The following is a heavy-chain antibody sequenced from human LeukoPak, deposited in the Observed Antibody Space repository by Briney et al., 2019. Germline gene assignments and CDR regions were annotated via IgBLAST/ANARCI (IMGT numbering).Heavy chain of an antibody. V-gene: IGHV4-59*01. D-gene: IGHD6-13*01. Sequence: ETLSLTCTVSGGSISSYYWNWVRQPPGKGLEWIGYIYYSGSTNYNPSLKSRVTISVDTSKNQFSLKLSSVAAADTAVYYCASLIAATDAFDIWGQGTMVTVSS. CDR1: GGSISSYY. J-gene: IGHJ3*02. CDR3: ASLIAATDAFDI. CDR2: IYYSGST.